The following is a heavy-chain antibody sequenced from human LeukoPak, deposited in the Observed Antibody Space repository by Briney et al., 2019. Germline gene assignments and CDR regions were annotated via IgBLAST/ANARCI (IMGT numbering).Heavy chain of an antibody. CDR3: ARDRGDSSGWPIIDY. CDR2: IQSGGST. CDR1: GFTVNNNH. J-gene: IGHJ4*02. V-gene: IGHV3-66*01. Sequence: GGSLRLSCAASGFTVNNNHMSWVRQAPGKGLEWVSPIQSGGSTHYADSVKGRFTISRDNSKNTLYLQMNSLRAEDTAVYYCARDRGDSSGWPIIDYWGQGTLVTVSS. D-gene: IGHD6-19*01.